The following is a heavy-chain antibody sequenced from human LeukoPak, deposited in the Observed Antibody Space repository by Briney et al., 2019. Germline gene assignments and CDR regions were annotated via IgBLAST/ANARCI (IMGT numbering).Heavy chain of an antibody. Sequence: PGGSLRLSCAASGFTFSSYGMHWVRQAPGKGLEWVAVISYDGSNKYYADSVKGRFTISRDNSKNTLYLQMNSLRAEDTAVYYCAKDSRYDSSVYYDYWGLGTLVTVPS. V-gene: IGHV3-30*18. J-gene: IGHJ4*02. CDR1: GFTFSSYG. CDR3: AKDSRYDSSVYYDY. D-gene: IGHD3-22*01. CDR2: ISYDGSNK.